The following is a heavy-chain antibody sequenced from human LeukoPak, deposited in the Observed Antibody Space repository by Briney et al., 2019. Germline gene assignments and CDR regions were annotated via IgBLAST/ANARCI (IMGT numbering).Heavy chain of an antibody. CDR3: AKDNSGSYSQGPIEYFQH. D-gene: IGHD1-26*01. Sequence: GGSLRLSCAASGFTFDDYTMHWVRQAPGKGLEWVSLISWDGGNTYYADSVKGRFTISRDNSKNSLYLQMNSLRTEDTALYYCAKDNSGSYSQGPIEYFQHWGQGTLVTVSS. CDR2: ISWDGGNT. J-gene: IGHJ1*01. V-gene: IGHV3-43*01. CDR1: GFTFDDYT.